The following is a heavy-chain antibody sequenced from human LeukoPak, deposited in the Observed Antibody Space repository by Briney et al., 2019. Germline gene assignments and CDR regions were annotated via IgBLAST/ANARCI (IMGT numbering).Heavy chain of an antibody. J-gene: IGHJ5*02. CDR1: GYTLTSYG. Sequence: ASVKVSCKASGYTLTSYGISWVRQAPGQGLEWMGWISAYNGNTNYAQKLQGRVTMTTDTSTSTAYMELRSLRSDDTAVYYCARDPLTYDFWSGHHNWFDPWGQGTLVTVSS. CDR3: ARDPLTYDFWSGHHNWFDP. CDR2: ISAYNGNT. V-gene: IGHV1-18*01. D-gene: IGHD3-3*01.